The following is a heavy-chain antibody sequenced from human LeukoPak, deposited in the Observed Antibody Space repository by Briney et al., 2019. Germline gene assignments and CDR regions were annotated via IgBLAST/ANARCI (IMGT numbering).Heavy chain of an antibody. CDR3: ARGPPPDFDC. V-gene: IGHV4-34*01. CDR1: GGSFSGYY. Sequence: SETLSLTCAVYGGSFSGYYWSWIRQPPGKGLEWIGEINHSGSTNYNPSLKSRVTISVDTSKNQFSLKLSSVTAADTAVYYCARGPPPDFDCWGQGTLVTVSS. CDR2: INHSGST. J-gene: IGHJ4*02.